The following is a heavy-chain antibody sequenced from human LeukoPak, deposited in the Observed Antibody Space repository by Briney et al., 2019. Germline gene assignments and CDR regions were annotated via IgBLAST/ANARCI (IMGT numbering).Heavy chain of an antibody. V-gene: IGHV3-23*01. Sequence: GGSLILSCAASGFTFSSYALSWVRQAPGKGLEWVSAISANGDTTYYADSVKGRFTISRDNSKKTLYLHMNSLRAEDTAVYYCANWQSGSRVFFDYWGQGTLVTVSS. CDR3: ANWQSGSRVFFDY. CDR2: ISANGDTT. CDR1: GFTFSSYA. J-gene: IGHJ4*02. D-gene: IGHD1-26*01.